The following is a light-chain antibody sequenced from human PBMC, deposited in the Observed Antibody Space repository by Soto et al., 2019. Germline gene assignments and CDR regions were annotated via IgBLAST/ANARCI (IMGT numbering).Light chain of an antibody. J-gene: IGLJ2*01. V-gene: IGLV2-23*01. CDR2: EGS. Sequence: QSVLTQPASVSGSPGQSITISCTGISSDVGSYNLVSWYQQHPGKAPKLIIYEGSKRPSGVSNRFSGSKSGNTASLTISGLQADDEADYYCCSYAGSSNVVFGGGTQLTVL. CDR1: SSDVGSYNL. CDR3: CSYAGSSNVV.